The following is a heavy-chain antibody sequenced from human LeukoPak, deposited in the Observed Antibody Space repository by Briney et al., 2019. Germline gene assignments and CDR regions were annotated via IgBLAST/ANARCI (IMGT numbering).Heavy chain of an antibody. J-gene: IGHJ5*02. CDR2: MNPNSGNT. Sequence: AXXKVSCKASGYTFTSYDINWVRQATGQGLEWMGWMNPNSGNTGYAQKFQGRVTMTRNTSISTAYMELSSLRSEDTAVYYCARALVVAATPGYWFDPWGQGTLVTVSS. V-gene: IGHV1-8*01. CDR1: GYTFTSYD. D-gene: IGHD2-15*01. CDR3: ARALVVAATPGYWFDP.